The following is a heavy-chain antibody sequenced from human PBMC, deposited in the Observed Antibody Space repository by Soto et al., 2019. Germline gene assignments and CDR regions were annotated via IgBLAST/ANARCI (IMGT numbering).Heavy chain of an antibody. V-gene: IGHV3-23*01. CDR2: ISGSGGSP. CDR1: GFTFNSYT. CDR3: SKAGGEMYDAFDI. J-gene: IGHJ3*02. D-gene: IGHD3-16*01. Sequence: GWSLRLSCAASGFTFNSYTMAWVRQAPGKGLEWVSSISGSGGSPSYADSVQGRFTISRDNSRNTLSLQMNSLRAEDTAVYYCSKAGGEMYDAFDIWGQGTMVIVSS.